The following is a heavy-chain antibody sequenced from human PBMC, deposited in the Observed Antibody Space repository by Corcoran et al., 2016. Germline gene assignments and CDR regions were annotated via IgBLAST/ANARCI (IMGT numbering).Heavy chain of an antibody. J-gene: IGHJ4*02. CDR1: GYTFTGYY. CDR3: AREAPRDGGHEVDS. CDR2: INPNSGGT. Sequence: QVQLVQSGAEVKKPGASVKVSCQASGYTFTGYYIHWVRQAPGQGLEWMGWINPNSGGTNYGQKFQGRVTMTRDTSISTAYMELSRLTSDYTALDYCAREAPRDGGHEVDSWGQGTLVTVSS. V-gene: IGHV1-2*02.